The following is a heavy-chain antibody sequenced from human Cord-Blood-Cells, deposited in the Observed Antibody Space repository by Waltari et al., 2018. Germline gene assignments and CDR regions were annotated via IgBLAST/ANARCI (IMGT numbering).Heavy chain of an antibody. CDR3: ARVSAVAGTLSSINHDAFDI. J-gene: IGHJ3*02. CDR2: IYHSGST. V-gene: IGHV4-38-2*01. D-gene: IGHD6-19*01. CDR1: GYSISGGYS. Sequence: QVQLQESGPGLVKPSDTQSLTCAVSGYSISGGYSCGWCRQLTGRGLEWIGSIYHSGSTYYNPSLKSRVTISVDTSKNQFSLKLSSVTAADTAVYYCARVSAVAGTLSSINHDAFDIWGQGTMVTVSS.